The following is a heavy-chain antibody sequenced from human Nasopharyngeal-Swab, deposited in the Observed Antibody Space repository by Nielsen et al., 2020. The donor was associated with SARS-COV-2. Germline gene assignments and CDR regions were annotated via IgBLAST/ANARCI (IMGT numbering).Heavy chain of an antibody. D-gene: IGHD6-13*01. V-gene: IGHV4-34*01. J-gene: IGHJ4*02. CDR3: ARGFPGAAAGTDY. Sequence: RQAPGKGLEWIGEINHSGSTNYNPSPKSRVTISVDTSKNQFSLKLSSVTAADTAVYYCARGFPGAAAGTDYWGQGTLVTVSS. CDR2: INHSGST.